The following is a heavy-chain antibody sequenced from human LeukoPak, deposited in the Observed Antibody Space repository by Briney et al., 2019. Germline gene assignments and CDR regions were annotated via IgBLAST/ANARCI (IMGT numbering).Heavy chain of an antibody. CDR2: ISGSGGST. CDR3: AKPTHYYLWFDP. Sequence: GRSLRLSCAASGFTFSSYGMHWVRQAPGKGLEWVSAISGSGGSTYYADSVKGRFTISRDNSKNTLYLQMNSLRAEDTAVYYCAKPTHYYLWFDPWGQGTLVTVSS. CDR1: GFTFSSYG. D-gene: IGHD3-10*01. V-gene: IGHV3-23*01. J-gene: IGHJ5*02.